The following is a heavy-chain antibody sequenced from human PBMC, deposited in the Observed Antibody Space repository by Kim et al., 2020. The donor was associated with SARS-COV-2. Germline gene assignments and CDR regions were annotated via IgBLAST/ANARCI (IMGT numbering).Heavy chain of an antibody. J-gene: IGHJ4*02. D-gene: IGHD1-26*01. Sequence: GGSLRLSCAASGFTFNTYCMHWVRQAPGKGLEWVADISHDGSDKYYADSVKGRFTISRDNAKNTLYLQMNSLRIEDTAVYYYAKSFSGSYFGYDYWGQGTLVTVSS. CDR3: AKSFSGSYFGYDY. V-gene: IGHV3-30*18. CDR1: GFTFNTYC. CDR2: ISHDGSDK.